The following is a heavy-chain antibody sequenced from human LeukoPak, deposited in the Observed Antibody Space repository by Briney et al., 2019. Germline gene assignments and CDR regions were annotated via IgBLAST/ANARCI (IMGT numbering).Heavy chain of an antibody. Sequence: GGSLRLSCEASGFTFTTYSMTWVRQAAGKGLEWVSIISSGSSAIFSADALKGRFTISRDDAKNLLYLDMNSLRAEDTAVYYCARGHTAVTRHFDFWGQGTLVTVSS. CDR2: ISSGSSAI. CDR3: ARGHTAVTRHFDF. CDR1: GFTFTTYS. V-gene: IGHV3-21*01. J-gene: IGHJ4*02. D-gene: IGHD4-17*01.